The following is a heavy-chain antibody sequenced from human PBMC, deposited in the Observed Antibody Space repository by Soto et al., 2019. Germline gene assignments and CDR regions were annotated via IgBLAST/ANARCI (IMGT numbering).Heavy chain of an antibody. Sequence: PSETLSLTCAVSGDSITSNSYFWAWIRQPPGKGLEWIGSIYYSGTTYYNPSLKSPVTISVDNSKNQFSLKLSSVTAADTAVYYCARHLSVDYFDYWGQGALVTVFS. CDR2: IYYSGTT. CDR1: GDSITSNSYF. CDR3: ARHLSVDYFDY. V-gene: IGHV4-39*01. J-gene: IGHJ4*02.